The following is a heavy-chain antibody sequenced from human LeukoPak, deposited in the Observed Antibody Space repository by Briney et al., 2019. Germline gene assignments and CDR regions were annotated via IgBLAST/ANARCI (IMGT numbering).Heavy chain of an antibody. J-gene: IGHJ4*02. V-gene: IGHV4-59*12. CDR2: IYYSGGT. D-gene: IGHD5-24*01. Sequence: PSETLSLICTVSGGSISSYYWSWIRQPPGKGLEWIGYIYYSGGTNYNPSLKSRVTMSIDTSKNQFSLNLSSVTAADTAVYYCARATGTWATGFDYWGQGTLVTVSS. CDR3: ARATGTWATGFDY. CDR1: GGSISSYY.